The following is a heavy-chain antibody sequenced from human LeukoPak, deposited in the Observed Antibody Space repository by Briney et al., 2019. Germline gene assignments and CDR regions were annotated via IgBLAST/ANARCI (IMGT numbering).Heavy chain of an antibody. V-gene: IGHV1-2*02. Sequence: ASVKVSCKVSGYTFTGYFIHWLRQAPGQGLEWMGWVDPNSGGTNYAQTFQGRVTMTTDTSISTAYMELSSLTSDDTAVYYCARPYSITWYEWFDPWGQGTLVTVSS. CDR3: ARPYSITWYEWFDP. CDR2: VDPNSGGT. D-gene: IGHD2-2*01. J-gene: IGHJ5*02. CDR1: GYTFTGYF.